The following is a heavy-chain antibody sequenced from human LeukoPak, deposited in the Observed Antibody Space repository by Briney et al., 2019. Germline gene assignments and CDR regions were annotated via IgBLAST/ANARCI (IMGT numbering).Heavy chain of an antibody. V-gene: IGHV3-23*01. J-gene: IGHJ4*02. CDR3: AKDAIAAYYYDSSGYFPY. Sequence: PGGSLRLSCAASGFTFSCYAMSWVRQAPGKGLEWVSAISGSGGSTYYADSVKGRFTISRDNSKNTLYLQMNSLRAEDTAVYYCAKDAIAAYYYDSSGYFPYWGQGTLVTVSS. CDR1: GFTFSCYA. CDR2: ISGSGGST. D-gene: IGHD3-22*01.